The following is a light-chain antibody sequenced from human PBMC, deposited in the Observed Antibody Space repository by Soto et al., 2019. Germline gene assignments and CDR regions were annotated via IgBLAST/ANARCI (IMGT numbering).Light chain of an antibody. CDR3: SSYAGSNYPYV. J-gene: IGLJ1*01. CDR1: SSDVGYYNY. V-gene: IGLV2-8*01. CDR2: DVS. Sequence: QSALTLPPSASGSPGQSVTIACTGTSSDVGYYNYVSWYQQPPGKAPKLLIYDVSKRPSGVPDRFSGSKSGNTDSLTVSGLQDEDEGDYYCSSYAGSNYPYVFGTGTKVTVL.